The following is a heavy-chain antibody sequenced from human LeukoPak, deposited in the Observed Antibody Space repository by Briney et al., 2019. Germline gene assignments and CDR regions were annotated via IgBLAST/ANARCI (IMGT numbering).Heavy chain of an antibody. CDR3: APRPYCSGGSCYSTVY. J-gene: IGHJ4*02. Sequence: GGSLRLSCAASGFTFSSYGMHWVRQAPGKGLEWVAFIRYDGSNRYYADSVKGRFTISRDNSKNTLYLQMNSLRAEDTAVYYCAPRPYCSGGSCYSTVYWGQGTLVTVST. D-gene: IGHD2-15*01. V-gene: IGHV3-30*02. CDR1: GFTFSSYG. CDR2: IRYDGSNR.